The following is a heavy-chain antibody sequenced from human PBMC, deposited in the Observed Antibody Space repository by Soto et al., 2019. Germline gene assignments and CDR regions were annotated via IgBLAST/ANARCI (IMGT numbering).Heavy chain of an antibody. Sequence: PSETLSLTCTVSGGSITSYYWSWIRQPPGKGLEWIGDIHYSGSTNYNPPLKSRVTISTDTSKNQFSLNLSSVTAADTAVYYCARDPISARPFFDYWGQGTLVTVS. CDR2: IHYSGST. V-gene: IGHV4-59*01. D-gene: IGHD6-6*01. CDR3: ARDPISARPFFDY. J-gene: IGHJ4*02. CDR1: GGSITSYY.